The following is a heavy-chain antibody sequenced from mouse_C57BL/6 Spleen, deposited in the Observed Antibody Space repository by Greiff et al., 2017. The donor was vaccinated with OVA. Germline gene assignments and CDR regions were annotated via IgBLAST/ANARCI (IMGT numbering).Heavy chain of an antibody. V-gene: IGHV3-6*01. J-gene: IGHJ2*01. CDR2: ISYDGSN. CDR1: GYSITSGYY. Sequence: ESGPGLVKPSQSLSLTCSVTGYSITSGYYWNWIRQFPGNKLEWMGSISYDGSNNYNPYLKNRISITRDTSKNQFFLKLNSVTTEDTATYYCASPTFDYGGQGTTRTVSS. CDR3: ASPTFDY.